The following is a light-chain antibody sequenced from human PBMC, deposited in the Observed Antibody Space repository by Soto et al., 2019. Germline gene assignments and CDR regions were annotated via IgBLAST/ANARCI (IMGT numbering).Light chain of an antibody. CDR2: WAS. V-gene: IGKV4-1*01. J-gene: IGKJ1*01. CDR1: QRLLYSCNNKNY. Sequence: IVMTQSPDSLAVSLGDSATINCKSSQRLLYSCNNKNYLTWYQQKPGQPPQLLIYWASTRESGVPDRFSGSGSGTDYPLTISSLQAEDVVVYYCQQYYGYLRWTFGQGTKVDIK. CDR3: QQYYGYLRWT.